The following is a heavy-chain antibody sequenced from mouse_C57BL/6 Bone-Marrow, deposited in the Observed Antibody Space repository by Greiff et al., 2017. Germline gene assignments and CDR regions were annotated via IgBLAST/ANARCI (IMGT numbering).Heavy chain of an antibody. J-gene: IGHJ1*03. CDR1: GYSITSDY. V-gene: IGHV3-8*01. CDR2: ISYSGST. Sequence: EVQLQESGPGLAKPSQTLSLTCSVTGYSITSDYWNWIRKFPGNKLEYIGYISYSGSTSYNPSLKSRNSITRDTSKKQYYLQLNSVTTKDTATYYCARYHYYGSSYDYWYFDVWGTGTTVTVSS. D-gene: IGHD1-1*01. CDR3: ARYHYYGSSYDYWYFDV.